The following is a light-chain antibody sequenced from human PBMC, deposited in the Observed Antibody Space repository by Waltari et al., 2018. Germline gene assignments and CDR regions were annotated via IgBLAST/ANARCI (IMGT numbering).Light chain of an antibody. V-gene: IGLV1-44*01. J-gene: IGLJ2*01. CDR3: AAWDDSLNVV. CDR2: SNT. CDR1: SSNIGSNN. Sequence: QSVLTQPPSASGTPGQRVTISCSGSSSNIGSNNVNWYQQLPGTAPKLLIYSNTRRPSGFPDRFSGSKAGTSASLAISGLQSEDGADYYCAAWDDSLNVVFGGGTKLTVL.